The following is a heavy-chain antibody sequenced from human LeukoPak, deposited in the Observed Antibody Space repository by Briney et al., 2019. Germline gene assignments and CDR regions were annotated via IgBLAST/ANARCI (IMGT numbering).Heavy chain of an antibody. CDR3: ARGSWFDP. CDR2: IYHSGST. CDR1: GGSISSGGYS. Sequence: PSQTLSLTCAVSGGSISSGGYSWSWIRQPLGKGLEWIGYIYHSGSTYYNPSLKSRVTISVDRSKNQFSLRLSSVTAADTAVYYCARGSWFDPWGQGTLVTVSS. V-gene: IGHV4-30-2*01. J-gene: IGHJ5*02.